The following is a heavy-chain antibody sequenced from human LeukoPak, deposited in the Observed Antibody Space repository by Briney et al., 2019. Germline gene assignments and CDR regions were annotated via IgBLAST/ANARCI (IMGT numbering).Heavy chain of an antibody. V-gene: IGHV3-74*01. CDR2: VNSDGRST. J-gene: IGHJ4*02. CDR3: VRDVWGDRDSYFDY. CDR1: GFTFSSYW. Sequence: GRSLRLSCAASGFTFSSYWMHWVRQAPGEGLVWVSRVNSDGRSTSYGDFVKGRFTISRDNARNTLYLQMNSLRAEDTAIYYCVRDVWGDRDSYFDYWGQGTLVTVSS. D-gene: IGHD2-21*01.